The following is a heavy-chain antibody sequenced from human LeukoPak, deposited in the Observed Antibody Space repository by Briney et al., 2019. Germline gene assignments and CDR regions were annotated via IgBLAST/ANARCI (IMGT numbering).Heavy chain of an antibody. CDR3: ARGYSGYDASEYYSYYMDV. D-gene: IGHD5-12*01. J-gene: IGHJ6*03. CDR2: ITSSGSTV. Sequence: GGSLRLSCAASGFTFSSYEMNWVRQAPGKGLEWVSYITSSGSTVYYADSVKGRFTISRDNAKNSLYLQMNTLRADDTAVYFCARGYSGYDASEYYSYYMDVWGKGTTVTISS. CDR1: GFTFSSYE. V-gene: IGHV3-48*03.